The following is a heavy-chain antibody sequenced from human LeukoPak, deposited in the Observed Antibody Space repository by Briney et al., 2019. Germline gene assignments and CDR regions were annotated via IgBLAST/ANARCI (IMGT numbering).Heavy chain of an antibody. CDR1: GFTFSSYA. D-gene: IGHD3-9*01. CDR2: ISYDGSNK. V-gene: IGHV3-30-3*01. CDR3: ARVTSRYYDILTGTSGGYFDY. Sequence: GGSLRLPCAASGFTFSSYAMHWVRQAPGKGLEWVAVISYDGSNKYYADSVKGRFTISRDNSENTLYLQMNSLRAEDTAVYYCARVTSRYYDILTGTSGGYFDYWGQGTLVTVSS. J-gene: IGHJ4*02.